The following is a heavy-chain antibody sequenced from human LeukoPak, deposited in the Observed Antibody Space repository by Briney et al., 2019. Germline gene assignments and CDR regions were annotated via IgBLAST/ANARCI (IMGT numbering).Heavy chain of an antibody. J-gene: IGHJ4*02. Sequence: GGSLRLSCAASGFTFSTSGMHWVRQAPGKGLEWVAVIWYDGSNKHYAESVKGRFSISRDNSKSTLYLQMNSLRAEDTAVYYCARSYDYVWGSYRNFDYWGQGTLVTVSS. CDR2: IWYDGSNK. D-gene: IGHD3-16*02. CDR3: ARSYDYVWGSYRNFDY. CDR1: GFTFSTSG. V-gene: IGHV3-33*01.